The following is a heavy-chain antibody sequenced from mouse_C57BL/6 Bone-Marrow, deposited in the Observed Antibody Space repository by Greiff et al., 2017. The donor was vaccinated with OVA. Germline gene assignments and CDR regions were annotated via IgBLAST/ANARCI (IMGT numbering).Heavy chain of an antibody. CDR1: GFSFNTYA. J-gene: IGHJ2*01. V-gene: IGHV10-1*01. CDR3: VRQRGIYYSSYFDY. D-gene: IGHD1-1*01. Sequence: EVQLVESGGGLVQPKGSLKLSCAASGFSFNTYAMNWVRQAPGKGLEWVARIRSKSNNYATYYADSVKDRFTISRDDSESMLYLQMNNLKTEDTAMYYCVRQRGIYYSSYFDYWGQGTTLTVSS. CDR2: IRSKSNNYAT.